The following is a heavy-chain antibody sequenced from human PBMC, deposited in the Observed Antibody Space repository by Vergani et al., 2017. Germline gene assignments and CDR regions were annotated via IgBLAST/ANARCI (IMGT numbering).Heavy chain of an antibody. D-gene: IGHD3-10*01. V-gene: IGHV3-30*02. CDR3: AKASKCFGGLYTDY. CDR2: IRYDGSNK. J-gene: IGHJ4*02. Sequence: QVQLVESGGGVVQPGGSLRLSCAASGFTFSSYGMHWVRQAPGKGLERVAFIRYDGSNKYYADSVKGRFTISRDNSKNTLYLQMNSLRAEDTAVYYCAKASKCFGGLYTDYWGQGTLVTVSS. CDR1: GFTFSSYG.